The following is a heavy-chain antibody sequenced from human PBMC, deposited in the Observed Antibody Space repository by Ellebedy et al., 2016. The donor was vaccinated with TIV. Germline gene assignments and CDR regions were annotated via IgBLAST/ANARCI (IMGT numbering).Heavy chain of an antibody. CDR1: GYTFTSFH. Sequence: ASVKVSCXASGYTFTSFHMHWVRQAPGQGLEWMGWNNPYNGNTKYAQKFQGRVTMTTDTSTSTAYMELRSLTSDDTAVYYCARDRHYSFDNWGQGTLVTVSS. CDR2: NNPYNGNT. J-gene: IGHJ4*02. D-gene: IGHD1-26*01. CDR3: ARDRHYSFDN. V-gene: IGHV1-18*04.